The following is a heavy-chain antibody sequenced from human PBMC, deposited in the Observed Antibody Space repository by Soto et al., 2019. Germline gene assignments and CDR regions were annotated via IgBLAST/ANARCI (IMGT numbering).Heavy chain of an antibody. CDR2: ISGSGGYT. CDR1: GFAFSNFA. CDR3: AKGTALTPHHDAFHI. Sequence: EVQLLESGGGSVQPGGSLRLSCAASGFAFSNFAMTWVRQAPGKGLEWVSTISGSGGYTYYGDSVKGRFTISRDDSKNPLYLQMNSLTSQDTAVYYCAKGTALTPHHDAFHIWGQGTMVTVSS. J-gene: IGHJ3*02. V-gene: IGHV3-23*01. D-gene: IGHD4-17*01.